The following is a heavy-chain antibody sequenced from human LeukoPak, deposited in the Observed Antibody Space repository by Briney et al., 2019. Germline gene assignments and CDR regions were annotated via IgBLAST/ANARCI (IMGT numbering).Heavy chain of an antibody. D-gene: IGHD3-22*01. Sequence: RGSLRLSCAASGFTFSDFYMTWIRQAPGKGLEWISHISNSGSTIHYADSLKGRFTISRDNAKNSLYLQINSLRAEDTAVYYCARSADSSGYFREIPLYYFDYWGQGTLVTVSS. V-gene: IGHV3-11*01. J-gene: IGHJ4*02. CDR2: ISNSGSTI. CDR1: GFTFSDFY. CDR3: ARSADSSGYFREIPLYYFDY.